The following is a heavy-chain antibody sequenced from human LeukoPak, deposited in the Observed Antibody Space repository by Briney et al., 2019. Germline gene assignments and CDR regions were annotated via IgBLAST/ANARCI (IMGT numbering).Heavy chain of an antibody. J-gene: IGHJ4*02. CDR1: GGSFTTYY. Sequence: SETLSLTCTVSGGSFTTYYWSWIRQPAGKGLEWIGHIYTSGITNYNPSLKSRVTMSIDTSKNQFSLKLSSITAADTAVYYCARDAMYYYGSRTYFFFEYWGQGTLVTVSS. D-gene: IGHD3-10*01. V-gene: IGHV4-4*07. CDR2: IYTSGIT. CDR3: ARDAMYYYGSRTYFFFEY.